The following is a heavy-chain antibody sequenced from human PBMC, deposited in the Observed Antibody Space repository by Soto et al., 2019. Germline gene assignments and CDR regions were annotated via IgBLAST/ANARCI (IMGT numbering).Heavy chain of an antibody. CDR3: ARGGTRAYFHH. Sequence: QVQLQESGPGLVKPSQTLSLTCTVSGGSISSGGYYWSWIRQHPGKGLEWIGSIYDSGSTYYNPSLKSRVTISVDASKNQSSLKLASVTAADTAMYYCARGGTRAYFHHWGQGTLVTVSS. J-gene: IGHJ1*01. CDR1: GGSISSGGYY. CDR2: IYDSGST. V-gene: IGHV4-31*03. D-gene: IGHD1-1*01.